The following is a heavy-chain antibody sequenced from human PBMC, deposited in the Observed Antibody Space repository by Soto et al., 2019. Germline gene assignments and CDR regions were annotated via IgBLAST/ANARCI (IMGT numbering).Heavy chain of an antibody. D-gene: IGHD3-10*01. Sequence: EVQLAESGGGLVKPAGSLRLSCAASGFTFSSYSITWIRQAPGKGLERVSSISSTGGSIYYADSAKGRFTISRDNAKNSLYLQMDSLKAEDTAVFYCTRLLKGRSAGNYFMDVWGKGTAVTVSS. CDR3: TRLLKGRSAGNYFMDV. CDR2: ISSTGGSI. CDR1: GFTFSSYS. V-gene: IGHV3-21*02. J-gene: IGHJ6*03.